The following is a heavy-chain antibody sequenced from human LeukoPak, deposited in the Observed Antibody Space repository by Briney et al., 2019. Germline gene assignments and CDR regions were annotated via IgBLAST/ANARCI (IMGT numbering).Heavy chain of an antibody. CDR2: IGSSGGSR. V-gene: IGHV3-48*03. D-gene: IGHD5-24*01. CDR1: GFTFSSYE. Sequence: PGGSLRLSCIASGFTFSSYEMDWVRRAPGKGLEWVSYIGSSGGSRYYADSVKGRFTTSRDNAKNSLYLQMNSLRAEDTAVYYCAREDGDAFDIWGQGTMATVSS. CDR3: AREDGDAFDI. J-gene: IGHJ3*02.